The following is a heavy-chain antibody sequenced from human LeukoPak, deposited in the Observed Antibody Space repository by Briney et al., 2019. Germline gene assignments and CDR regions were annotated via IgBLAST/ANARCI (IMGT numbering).Heavy chain of an antibody. V-gene: IGHV4-34*01. CDR1: GGSFSGYY. J-gene: IGHJ6*02. Sequence: SETLSLTCAVYGGSFSGYYWSWIRQPPGKGLEWIGEINHSGSTNYNPSLKSRVTISVDTSKNQFPLKLSSVTAADTAVYYCARGYCSSTSCSKDYYYGMDVWGQGTTVTVSS. CDR3: ARGYCSSTSCSKDYYYGMDV. CDR2: INHSGST. D-gene: IGHD2-2*01.